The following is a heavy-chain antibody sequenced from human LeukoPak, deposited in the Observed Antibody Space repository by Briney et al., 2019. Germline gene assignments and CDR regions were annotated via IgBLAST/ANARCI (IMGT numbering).Heavy chain of an antibody. CDR1: GFTFSAYA. D-gene: IGHD3-3*02. CDR3: ARAFLGGDY. J-gene: IGHJ4*02. Sequence: PGGSLRLSCEASGFTFSAYAMTWVRQAPGKGLEWVSSIGSDNKPHYSESVKGRFTISRDNAKNSLYLQMSRLRDEDTAVYYCARAFLGGDYWGQGTLVTVSS. CDR2: IGSDNKP. V-gene: IGHV3-69-1*01.